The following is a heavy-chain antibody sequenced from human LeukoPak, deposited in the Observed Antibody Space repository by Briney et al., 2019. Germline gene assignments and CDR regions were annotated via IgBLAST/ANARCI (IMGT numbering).Heavy chain of an antibody. CDR1: GYTFINYG. J-gene: IGHJ4*02. V-gene: IGHV1-18*01. CDR2: ISAYNGNR. D-gene: IGHD3-10*01. CDR3: ARVLYGSGSSFL. Sequence: ASVKVSCKASGYTFINYGISWVRQAPGQGLEWMGWISAYNGNRDYAQKFLGRVTMTTHTSTSRAYMELRSLRSDDTAVYYCARVLYGSGSSFLWGQGTLVTVSS.